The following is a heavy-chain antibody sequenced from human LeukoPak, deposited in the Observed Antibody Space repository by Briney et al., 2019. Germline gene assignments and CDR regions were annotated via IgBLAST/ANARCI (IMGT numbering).Heavy chain of an antibody. CDR3: ARDNYDTGGYYFD. Sequence: GGSLRLSCAASGFTFSSYWMHWVRQAPGKGLDWVSYISSGGDTTYYADSVKGRFTISRDNAKNSLYLQMNSLRAEDTAVYYCARDNYDTGGYYFDWGQGTLVTVSS. CDR2: ISSGGDTT. V-gene: IGHV3-48*04. CDR1: GFTFSSYW. D-gene: IGHD3-22*01. J-gene: IGHJ4*02.